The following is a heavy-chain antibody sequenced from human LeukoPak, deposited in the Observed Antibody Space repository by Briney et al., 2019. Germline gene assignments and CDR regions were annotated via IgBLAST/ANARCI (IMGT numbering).Heavy chain of an antibody. CDR1: GGSISSYY. CDR2: IYYSGST. Sequence: SETLSLTCTVSGGSISSYYWSWIRQPPGKGLEWIGYIYYSGSTNYNPSLKSRVTISVDTSKNQFSLKLSSVTAADTAVYYCARAGRQRYFQHWGQGTLVTVSS. D-gene: IGHD3-10*01. J-gene: IGHJ1*01. V-gene: IGHV4-59*01. CDR3: ARAGRQRYFQH.